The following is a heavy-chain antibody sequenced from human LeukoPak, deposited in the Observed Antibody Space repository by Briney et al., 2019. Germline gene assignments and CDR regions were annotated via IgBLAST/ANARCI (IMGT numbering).Heavy chain of an antibody. Sequence: GGSLRLSCAASGFTFSSYWMSWVRQAPGKGLEWVAVISYDGSNKYYADSVKGRFTISRDNSKNTLYLQMNSLRAEDTAVYYCAKDSGRSSWYSDYWGQGTLVTVSS. V-gene: IGHV3-30*18. J-gene: IGHJ4*02. CDR3: AKDSGRSSWYSDY. CDR1: GFTFSSYW. D-gene: IGHD6-13*01. CDR2: ISYDGSNK.